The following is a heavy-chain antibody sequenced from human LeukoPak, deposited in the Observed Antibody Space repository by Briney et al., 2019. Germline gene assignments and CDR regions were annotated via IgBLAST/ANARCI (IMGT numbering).Heavy chain of an antibody. J-gene: IGHJ6*03. D-gene: IGHD3-3*01. CDR2: LYTNGST. CDR3: ARDRNFWSGSNYYYYMDV. V-gene: IGHV4-4*07. CDR1: GVSISNYY. Sequence: SETLSLTCAVSGVSISNYYWTWVRQPAEKGLEWIGRLYTNGSTNSNPSLKSRVTISGDTSKNQFSLELSSVTAADTAVYYCARDRNFWSGSNYYYYMDVWGKGTTVTVSS.